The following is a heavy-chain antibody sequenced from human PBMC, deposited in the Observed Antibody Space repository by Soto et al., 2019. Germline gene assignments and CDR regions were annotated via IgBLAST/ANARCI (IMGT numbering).Heavy chain of an antibody. CDR1: GFTFDDYA. J-gene: IGHJ4*02. V-gene: IGHV3-9*01. Sequence: GGSLRLSCAASGFTFDDYAMHWVRQAPGKGLEWVSGISWNSGSIGYADSVKGRFTISRDNAKNSLYLQMNSLRAEDTALYYCAKGGATEGYFDYWGQGTLVTVSS. CDR3: AKGGATEGYFDY. D-gene: IGHD5-12*01. CDR2: ISWNSGSI.